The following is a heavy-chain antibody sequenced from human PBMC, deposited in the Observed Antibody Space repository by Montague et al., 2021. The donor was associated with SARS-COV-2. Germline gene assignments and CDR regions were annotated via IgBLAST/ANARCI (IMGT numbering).Heavy chain of an antibody. V-gene: IGHV4-34*01. D-gene: IGHD3-22*01. J-gene: IGHJ5*02. CDR2: INHSGST. CDR3: ARGPRITMIVVVITDIWFDP. CDR1: GGSVSDYY. Sequence: SETPSLTRAVYGGSVSDYYWSWIRQPPGKGLEWIGEINHSGSTNYNPSLKSRVTTSVDTSKNQFSLKLTSVTAADTAVYYCARGPRITMIVVVITDIWFDPWGQGTLVTVSS.